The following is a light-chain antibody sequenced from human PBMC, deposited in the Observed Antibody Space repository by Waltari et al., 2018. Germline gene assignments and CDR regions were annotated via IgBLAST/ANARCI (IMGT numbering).Light chain of an antibody. CDR2: KAT. V-gene: IGKV1-5*03. Sequence: DIQMTQSPSTLSASVGERVTITCRARQSISSWLAWYQEKPGKAPKLLIYKATSLESGVPSRFSGSGSGTEFTLTISSLQPDDFATYYCQQYNSYSRTFGQGTKVEIK. CDR3: QQYNSYSRT. CDR1: QSISSW. J-gene: IGKJ1*01.